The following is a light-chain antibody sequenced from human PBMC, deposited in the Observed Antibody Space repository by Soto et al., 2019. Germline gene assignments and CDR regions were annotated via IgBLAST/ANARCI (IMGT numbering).Light chain of an antibody. CDR1: QDISTF. CDR2: DAS. Sequence: DIQMTQSPSSLSASVGDRVTITCQASQDISTFLNWYHHRPGKAPKLLIYDASHLQSGVASRFSASGAGTDFTFTISSLQPEDVVTYYCQQYDTLSYNFGQGTKLGI. J-gene: IGKJ2*01. V-gene: IGKV1-33*01. CDR3: QQYDTLSYN.